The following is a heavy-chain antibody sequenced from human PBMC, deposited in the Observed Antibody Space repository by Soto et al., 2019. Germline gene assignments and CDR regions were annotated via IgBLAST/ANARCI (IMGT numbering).Heavy chain of an antibody. CDR2: IWYDGSNK. J-gene: IGHJ4*02. CDR1: GFAFSSYG. D-gene: IGHD1-26*01. V-gene: IGHV3-33*01. CDR3: ASRAGLVGGAFRMSDY. Sequence: QVQLVESGGGVVQPGRSLRLSCATSGFAFSSYGMHWVRQAPGKGLEWVAIIWYDGSNKYYTDSVKGRFTISRDNSNSTLYLPMIRLTAEGKSVDYCASRAGLVGGAFRMSDYWGQGTLVTVSS.